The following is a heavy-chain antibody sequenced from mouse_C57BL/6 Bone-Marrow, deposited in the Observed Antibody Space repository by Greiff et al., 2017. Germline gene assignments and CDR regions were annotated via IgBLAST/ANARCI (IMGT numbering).Heavy chain of an antibody. D-gene: IGHD3-2*02. CDR2: ISAGGSYT. V-gene: IGHV5-4*01. Sequence: EVQGVESGGGLVKPGGSLKLSCAASGFTFSSYAMSWVRQTPEKRLEWVATISAGGSYTYYPDNVKGRFTISRDNAKNDLYLQMSHLKSEDTAKYDCAEDGETTQAFYAMDYWGQGTSVTVSS. CDR3: AEDGETTQAFYAMDY. CDR1: GFTFSSYA. J-gene: IGHJ4*01.